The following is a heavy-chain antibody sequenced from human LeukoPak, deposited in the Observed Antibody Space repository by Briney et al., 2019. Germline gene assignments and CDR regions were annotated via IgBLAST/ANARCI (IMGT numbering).Heavy chain of an antibody. CDR3: ARAERPDYGDYNWFDP. V-gene: IGHV4-59*10. CDR1: GGSFIGYY. Sequence: SETLSLTCAGYGGSFIGYYWSWLRQPAGKGLEGIGRIYSSGSTNYNPSLTSRVTMSVDTSKNQFSLKLSSVTAADTAVYYCARAERPDYGDYNWFDPWGQGTLVTVSS. J-gene: IGHJ5*02. CDR2: IYSSGST. D-gene: IGHD4-17*01.